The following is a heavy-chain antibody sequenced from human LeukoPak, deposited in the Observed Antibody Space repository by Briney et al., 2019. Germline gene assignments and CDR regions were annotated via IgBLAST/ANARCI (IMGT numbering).Heavy chain of an antibody. J-gene: IGHJ4*02. CDR1: GFTFSNFA. Sequence: PGGSLRLSCAASGFTFSNFAMTWVRQAPGKGLEWVSSIVGSSSTYYADSLKGRFTISRDNAKNSLYLQMNSLRAEDTAVYYCARGWNGYWGQGTLVTVSS. CDR3: ARGWNGY. V-gene: IGHV3-21*01. CDR2: IVGSSST. D-gene: IGHD1-1*01.